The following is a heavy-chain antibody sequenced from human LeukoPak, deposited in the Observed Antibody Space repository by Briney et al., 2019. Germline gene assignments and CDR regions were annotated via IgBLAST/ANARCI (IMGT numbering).Heavy chain of an antibody. D-gene: IGHD6-19*01. CDR1: GYTFTGYY. V-gene: IGHV1-46*01. Sequence: ASVKVSCKASGYTFTGYYMHWVRQAPGQGLEWMGIINPSGGSTSYAQKFQGRVTMTRDMSTSTVYMELSSLRSEDTAVYYCARGGVGNSSGWYSLLYYYMDVWGKGTTVTVSS. J-gene: IGHJ6*03. CDR2: INPSGGST. CDR3: ARGGVGNSSGWYSLLYYYMDV.